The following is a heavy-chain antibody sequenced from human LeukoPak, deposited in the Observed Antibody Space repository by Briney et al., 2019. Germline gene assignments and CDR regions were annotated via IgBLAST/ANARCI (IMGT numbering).Heavy chain of an antibody. D-gene: IGHD4-17*01. CDR2: IWYDGSNK. V-gene: IGHV3-33*01. CDR3: ARGDGDYAGGYFDL. J-gene: IGHJ2*01. CDR1: GFTFSSYG. Sequence: SGRSLRLSCAASGFTFSSYGMHWVSQAPGKGLEGVAVIWYDGSNKYYADSVRGRFTISRDNSKNTLYLQMNSLRAEDTAVYYCARGDGDYAGGYFDLWGRGTLVTVSS.